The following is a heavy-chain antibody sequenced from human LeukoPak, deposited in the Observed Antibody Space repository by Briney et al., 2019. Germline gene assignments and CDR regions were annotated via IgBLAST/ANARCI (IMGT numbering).Heavy chain of an antibody. D-gene: IGHD6-19*01. Sequence: PGGSLRLSCAASGFTFSSYWMSWVRQAPGKGLEWVANIKQDGSEKYHVDSVKGRFTISRDNAKNSLYLQMNSLRAEDTAVYYCARDLVEHSSGWYWEHWFDPWGQGTLVTVSS. CDR3: ARDLVEHSSGWYWEHWFDP. V-gene: IGHV3-7*01. J-gene: IGHJ5*02. CDR2: IKQDGSEK. CDR1: GFTFSSYW.